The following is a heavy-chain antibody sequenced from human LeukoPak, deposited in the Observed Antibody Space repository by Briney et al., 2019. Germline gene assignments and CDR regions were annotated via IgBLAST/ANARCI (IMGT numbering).Heavy chain of an antibody. D-gene: IGHD3-10*01. CDR3: ARAAPDYKGWGEPDY. J-gene: IGHJ4*02. CDR2: IYYSGST. V-gene: IGHV4-30-4*01. Sequence: PSQTLSLTCTVSGGSISSGDYYWSWIRQPPGKGLEWIGYIYYSGSTYYNPSLKSRVTISVDTSKNQFSLKLSSVTAADTAVYYCARAAPDYKGWGEPDYWARETLVTVS. CDR1: GGSISSGDYY.